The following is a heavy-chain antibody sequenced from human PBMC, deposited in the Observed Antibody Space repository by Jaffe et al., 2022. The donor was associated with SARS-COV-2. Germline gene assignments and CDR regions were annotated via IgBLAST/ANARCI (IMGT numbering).Heavy chain of an antibody. CDR2: IYYSGST. Sequence: QLQLQESGPGLVKPSETLSLTCTVSGGSISSSSYYWGWIRQPPGKGLEWIGSIYYSGSTYYNPSLKSRVTISVDTSKNQFSLKLSSVTAADTAVYYCASLGGAVAGSYWGQGTLVTVSS. CDR1: GGSISSSSYY. CDR3: ASLGGAVAGSY. V-gene: IGHV4-39*01. D-gene: IGHD6-19*01. J-gene: IGHJ4*02.